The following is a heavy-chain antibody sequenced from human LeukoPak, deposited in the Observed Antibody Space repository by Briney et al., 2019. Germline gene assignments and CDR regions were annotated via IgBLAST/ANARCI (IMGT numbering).Heavy chain of an antibody. CDR3: ASPYGSGSQIDY. V-gene: IGHV3-21*01. D-gene: IGHD3-10*01. J-gene: IGHJ4*02. CDR2: ISSSSSYI. CDR1: GFTFSSYS. Sequence: GGSLRLSCAASGFTFSSYSMNWVRQAPGKGLEWVSSISSSSSYIYYADSVKGRFTISRDNAKNSLYLQTNSLRAEDTAVYYCASPYGSGSQIDYWGQGTLVTVSS.